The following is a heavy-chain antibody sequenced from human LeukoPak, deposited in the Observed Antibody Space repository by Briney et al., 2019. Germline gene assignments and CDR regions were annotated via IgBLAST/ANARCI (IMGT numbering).Heavy chain of an antibody. CDR3: ARGGGIRNWNHGYYFDY. D-gene: IGHD1-14*01. J-gene: IGHJ4*02. Sequence: GRSLRLSCAASGFTFSSYAMHWVRQAPGKGLEWVAVISYDGSNKYYADSVKGRFTISRDNSKNTLYLQMNSLRAEDTAVYYCARGGGIRNWNHGYYFDYWGQGTLVTVSS. V-gene: IGHV3-30-3*01. CDR2: ISYDGSNK. CDR1: GFTFSSYA.